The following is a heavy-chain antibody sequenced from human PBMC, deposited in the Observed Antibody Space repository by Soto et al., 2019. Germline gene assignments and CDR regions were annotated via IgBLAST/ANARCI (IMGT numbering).Heavy chain of an antibody. J-gene: IGHJ6*02. Sequence: GGSLRLSCAASGFTFSSYAMHWVRQAPGKGLEYVSAITSNGGNTDYAGSVKGRFTISRDNSKNTLYLQMGSLRAEDMAVYYCARRIPFGYGMDVWGQGTTVTVSS. CDR3: ARRIPFGYGMDV. V-gene: IGHV3-64*02. CDR1: GFTFSSYA. CDR2: ITSNGGNT. D-gene: IGHD2-21*01.